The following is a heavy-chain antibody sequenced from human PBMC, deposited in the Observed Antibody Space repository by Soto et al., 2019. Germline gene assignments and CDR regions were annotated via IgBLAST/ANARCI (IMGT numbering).Heavy chain of an antibody. Sequence: GGSLRLSCAASGFTFSSYSMNCVRQAPGKGLDWVSSISSSSSYIYYADSVKGRFTISRDNAKNSLYLQMNSLRAEDTAVYYCARGPSTEPYSGPPNDAFDIWGQGTMVTVSS. V-gene: IGHV3-21*01. J-gene: IGHJ3*02. CDR2: ISSSSSYI. CDR1: GFTFSSYS. CDR3: ARGPSTEPYSGPPNDAFDI. D-gene: IGHD5-12*01.